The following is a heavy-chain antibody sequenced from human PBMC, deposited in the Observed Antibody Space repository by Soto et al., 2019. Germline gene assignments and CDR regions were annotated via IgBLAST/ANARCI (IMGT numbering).Heavy chain of an antibody. V-gene: IGHV1-18*01. Sequence: QVQLVQSGAEVKKPGASVKVSCKASGYTFTRSGISWVRQAPGQGHEWMGWISSYNGDTNYAQTFQGRVTMTTDTSTSTAYMELRSLRSDDTAVYYCAREGVAPYYYYGMDVLGQGTPVTVSS. CDR1: GYTFTRSG. CDR2: ISSYNGDT. D-gene: IGHD5-12*01. CDR3: AREGVAPYYYYGMDV. J-gene: IGHJ6*02.